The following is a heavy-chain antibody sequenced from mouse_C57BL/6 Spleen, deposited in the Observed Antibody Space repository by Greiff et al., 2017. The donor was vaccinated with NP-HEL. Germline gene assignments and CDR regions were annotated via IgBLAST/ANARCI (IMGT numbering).Heavy chain of an antibody. CDR3: ARTARIKY. J-gene: IGHJ2*01. V-gene: IGHV3-2*02. CDR1: GYSITSGYG. D-gene: IGHD1-2*01. Sequence: EVKLQESGPGLVKPSQSLSLTCTVTGYSITSGYGWNWIRQFPGNKLEWMGYISYSGSTNYNPSLKSRIPITRDTSKNQFFLQLNSVTTEDTATYYWARTARIKYWGQGTTLTVSS. CDR2: ISYSGST.